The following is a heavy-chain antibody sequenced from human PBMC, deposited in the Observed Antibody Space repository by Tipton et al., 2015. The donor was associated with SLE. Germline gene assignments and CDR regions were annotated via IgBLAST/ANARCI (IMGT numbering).Heavy chain of an antibody. CDR3: ATQSSSGTFDY. D-gene: IGHD6-13*01. J-gene: IGHJ4*02. Sequence: TLSLTCAVYGGSFSDYYWSWIRQPPGKGLEWIGSVHYSGSTNYNASLKSRVTISVDTSKNQFSLKLSSVTAADTAVYYCATQSSSGTFDYWGQGTLVTVSS. CDR2: VHYSGST. V-gene: IGHV4-59*01. CDR1: GGSFSDYY.